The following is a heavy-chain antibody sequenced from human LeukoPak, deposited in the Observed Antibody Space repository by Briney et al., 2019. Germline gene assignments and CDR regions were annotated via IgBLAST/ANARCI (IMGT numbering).Heavy chain of an antibody. D-gene: IGHD5-24*01. J-gene: IGHJ4*02. Sequence: SETLSLTCSVSGGSVRSSNSYWGWIRQPPGKGLEWIGSIYYSGDTYYKPSLKSRVTISVDTSKNQFSLKLTSVTAADTAVYYCARGDGYNLGFDCWGQGTLVTVSS. CDR2: IYYSGDT. CDR1: GGSVRSSNSY. CDR3: ARGDGYNLGFDC. V-gene: IGHV4-39*07.